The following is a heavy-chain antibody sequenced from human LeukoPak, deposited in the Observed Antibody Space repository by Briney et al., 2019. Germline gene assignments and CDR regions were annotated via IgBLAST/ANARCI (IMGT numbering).Heavy chain of an antibody. Sequence: GGSLRLSCAASGFTFSSYWMHWVRQAPGKGLAWVSRINTDGSSTSYADSVKGRFTISRDNAKNTLYLQMNSLRAEDTAVYYCACIAARRVPDYWGQGTLVTVSS. CDR2: INTDGSST. CDR1: GFTFSSYW. CDR3: ACIAARRVPDY. J-gene: IGHJ4*02. V-gene: IGHV3-74*01. D-gene: IGHD6-6*01.